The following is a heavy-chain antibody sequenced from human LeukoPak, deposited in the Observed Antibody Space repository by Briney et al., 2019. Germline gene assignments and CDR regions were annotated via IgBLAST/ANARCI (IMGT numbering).Heavy chain of an antibody. J-gene: IGHJ3*02. V-gene: IGHV3-53*01. CDR1: GFTVSSNY. CDR3: AKDLSPGYCSSTSCYLDAFDI. CDR2: IYSGGST. Sequence: GGSLRLSCAASGFTVSSNYMSWVRQAPGKGLEWVSVIYSGGSTYYADSVKGRFAISRDNSKNTLYLQMNSLRAEDTAVYYCAKDLSPGYCSSTSCYLDAFDIWGQGTMVTVSS. D-gene: IGHD2-2*03.